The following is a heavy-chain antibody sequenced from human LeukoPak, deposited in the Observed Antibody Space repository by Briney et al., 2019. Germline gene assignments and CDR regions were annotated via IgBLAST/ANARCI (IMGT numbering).Heavy chain of an antibody. Sequence: SQTLSLTCAISGDSVSSNSAAWNWIRQSPSRGLEWLGRTYYRSEWYNDYAVSVISRININPDTSKNQFSLQLNSVTPEDTAVYYCAQADSTGYFYFQHWGQGTLVTVSS. CDR2: TYYRSEWYN. V-gene: IGHV6-1*01. J-gene: IGHJ1*01. CDR3: AQADSTGYFYFQH. D-gene: IGHD3-22*01. CDR1: GDSVSSNSAA.